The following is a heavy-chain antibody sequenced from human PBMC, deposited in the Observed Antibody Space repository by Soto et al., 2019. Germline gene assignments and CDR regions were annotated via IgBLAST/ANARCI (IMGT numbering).Heavy chain of an antibody. J-gene: IGHJ2*01. CDR1: GFTFSSYS. D-gene: IGHD2-15*01. CDR3: ARDWMSCSGGSCYSVWYFDL. CDR2: ISSSSSTI. Sequence: PGGSLSLSCAASGFTFSSYSMNWVRQAPGKGLEWVSYISSSSSTIYYADSVKGRFTISRDNAKNSLYLQMNSLRDEDTAVYYCARDWMSCSGGSCYSVWYFDLWGRRTLVTVSS. V-gene: IGHV3-48*02.